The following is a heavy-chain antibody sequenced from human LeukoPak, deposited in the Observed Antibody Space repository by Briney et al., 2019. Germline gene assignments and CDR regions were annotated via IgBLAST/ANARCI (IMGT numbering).Heavy chain of an antibody. D-gene: IGHD7-27*01. CDR2: IYYSGST. J-gene: IGHJ4*02. Sequence: SETLSLTCTVSGGSISSSSYYWGWIRQPPGKGLEWIVSIYYSGSTYYNPSLKSRVTISVDTSKNQFSLKLSSVTAADTSVYYCASHSNWAYFDYWGQGTLVTVSS. V-gene: IGHV4-39*01. CDR1: GGSISSSSYY. CDR3: ASHSNWAYFDY.